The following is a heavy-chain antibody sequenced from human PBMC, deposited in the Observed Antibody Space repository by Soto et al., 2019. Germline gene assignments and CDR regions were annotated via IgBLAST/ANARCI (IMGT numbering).Heavy chain of an antibody. CDR3: AKAYDGGYSYGYVYYYYGMDV. J-gene: IGHJ6*02. CDR1: GFTFSSYA. CDR2: ISGSGDIT. V-gene: IGHV3-23*01. D-gene: IGHD5-18*01. Sequence: GGSLRLSCAASGFTFSSYAMSWVRQAPGKGLEWVSGISGSGDITYYADSVKGRFAISRDNSKKTLYLQMNSLRAEDTAVYYCAKAYDGGYSYGYVYYYYGMDVWGQGTTVTVSS.